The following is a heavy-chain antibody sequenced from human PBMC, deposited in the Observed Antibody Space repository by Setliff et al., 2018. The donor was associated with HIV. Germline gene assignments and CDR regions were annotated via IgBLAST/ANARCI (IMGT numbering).Heavy chain of an antibody. Sequence: PGGSLRLSCAASGFTFSRYWMHWVRQAPGQGLVWVSGINNDTTTTTYADSVKGRFSISRDNAKNTLYLQMNGLRGDDTAVYYCARDGPAAGTDDFDYWGQGTQVTVSS. J-gene: IGHJ4*02. D-gene: IGHD6-13*01. CDR3: ARDGPAAGTDDFDY. CDR2: INNDTTTT. CDR1: GFTFSRYW. V-gene: IGHV3-74*01.